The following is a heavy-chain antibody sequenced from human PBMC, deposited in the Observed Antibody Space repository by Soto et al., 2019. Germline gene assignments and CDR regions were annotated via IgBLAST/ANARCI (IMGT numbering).Heavy chain of an antibody. CDR1: GYNFAGYW. CDR3: ARGGVSTRTFDY. V-gene: IGHV5-51*01. CDR2: IYPSDSDT. J-gene: IGHJ4*02. D-gene: IGHD3-3*01. Sequence: GESLKISCKGSGYNFAGYWIAWVRRMPGKGLELMGIIYPSDSDTRYRPSFQGQVTISADKSISSAYLQWSSLRASDTAMYYCARGGVSTRTFDYWGQGTPVT.